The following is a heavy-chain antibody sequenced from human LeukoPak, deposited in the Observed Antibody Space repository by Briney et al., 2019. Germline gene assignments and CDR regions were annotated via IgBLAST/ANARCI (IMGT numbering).Heavy chain of an antibody. V-gene: IGHV3-30*12. CDR2: IPYDGSDK. CDR1: GFTFSAFG. CDR3: ARSARLMKGVVEVTALDD. J-gene: IGHJ4*02. D-gene: IGHD3-3*01. Sequence: PGGSLRLSCAASGFTFSAFGMHWVRQAPGKGLEWVTFIPYDGSDKYYADSVKGRFTIARDNAKNSVYLEMNSLRADDTAVYYCARSARLMKGVVEVTALDDWGQGTLVTVSS.